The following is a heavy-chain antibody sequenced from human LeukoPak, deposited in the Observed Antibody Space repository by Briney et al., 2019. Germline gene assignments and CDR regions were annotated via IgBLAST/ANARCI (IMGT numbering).Heavy chain of an antibody. V-gene: IGHV4-4*07. Sequence: SETLSLTGTVSGGSISSYYWSWIRQPAGKGLEWIGRIYTSGSTNYNPSLNSRVTMSVDTSKNQFSLKLSSVTAAATAVYYCAGSIAARIFDYWGQGTLVTVSS. D-gene: IGHD6-6*01. CDR2: IYTSGST. CDR3: AGSIAARIFDY. CDR1: GGSISSYY. J-gene: IGHJ4*02.